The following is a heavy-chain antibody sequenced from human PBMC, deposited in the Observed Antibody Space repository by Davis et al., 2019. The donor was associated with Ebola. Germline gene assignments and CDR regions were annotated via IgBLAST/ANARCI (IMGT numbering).Heavy chain of an antibody. CDR2: IYPSDSYT. Sequence: GESLKISCKGSGYSFTSYWIGWVRQMPGKGLEWMGRIYPSDSYTNYSPSFQGHVTISADKSISTAYLQWSSLKASDTAMYYCARQYDPLAVAGTWGQGTLVTVSS. CDR3: ARQYDPLAVAGT. D-gene: IGHD6-19*01. J-gene: IGHJ5*02. V-gene: IGHV5-10-1*01. CDR1: GYSFTSYW.